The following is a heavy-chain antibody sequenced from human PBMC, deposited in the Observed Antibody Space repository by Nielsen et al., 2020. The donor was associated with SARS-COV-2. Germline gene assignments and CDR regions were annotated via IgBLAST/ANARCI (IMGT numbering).Heavy chain of an antibody. Sequence: GGSLRLSCAASGFSFSSYGMSWVRQAPGKGLEWVSVIYSGGSTYYADSVKGRFTISRDNSKNTLYLQMNSLRAEDTAVYYCARDRGGEQLEPPYYWGQGTLVTVSS. V-gene: IGHV3-66*01. CDR2: IYSGGST. CDR1: GFSFSSYG. D-gene: IGHD6-13*01. J-gene: IGHJ4*02. CDR3: ARDRGGEQLEPPYY.